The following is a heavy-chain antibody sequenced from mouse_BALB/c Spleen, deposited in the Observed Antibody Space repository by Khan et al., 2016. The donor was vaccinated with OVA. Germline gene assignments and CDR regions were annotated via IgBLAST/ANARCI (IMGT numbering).Heavy chain of an antibody. CDR2: VDPFSGGT. CDR1: GYSFTSYY. D-gene: IGHD2-2*01. Sequence: VQLKESGPELMKPGASVKISCKASGYSFTSYYLHWVMQSHGESLEWIGYVDPFSGGTTYNQKFKGKATFTVDKSSSTAYMHLSNLTSEDSAVYYCTRHGYVAWFTYWGQGTLVTVSA. V-gene: IGHV1S135*01. J-gene: IGHJ3*01. CDR3: TRHGYVAWFTY.